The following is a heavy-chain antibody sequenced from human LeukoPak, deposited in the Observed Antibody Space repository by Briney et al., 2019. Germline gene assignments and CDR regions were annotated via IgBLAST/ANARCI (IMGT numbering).Heavy chain of an antibody. CDR2: ISYDGSNK. CDR1: GFIFSSYA. CDR3: ARDPTHDFWSGYFDY. Sequence: PGGSLRLSCAASGFIFSSYAMHWVRQAPGKGLEWVAVISYDGSNKYYADSVKGRFTISRDNSKNTLYLQMNSLRAEDTAVYYCARDPTHDFWSGYFDYWGQGTLVTVSS. V-gene: IGHV3-30-3*01. J-gene: IGHJ4*02. D-gene: IGHD3-3*01.